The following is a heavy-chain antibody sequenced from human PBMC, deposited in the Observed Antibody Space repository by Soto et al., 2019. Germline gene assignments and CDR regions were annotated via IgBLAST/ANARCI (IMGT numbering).Heavy chain of an antibody. CDR2: ISSSSSYI. V-gene: IGHV3-21*01. D-gene: IGHD5-12*01. J-gene: IGHJ6*02. CDR1: GFTFSSYS. Sequence: PGGSLRLSCAASGFTFSSYSMNWVRQAPGKGLEWVSSISSSSSYIYYADSVKGRFTISRDNAKNSLYLQMNSLRAEDTAVYYCERDVLSSGYDYYYYYGMDVWGQGTTVTVSS. CDR3: ERDVLSSGYDYYYYYGMDV.